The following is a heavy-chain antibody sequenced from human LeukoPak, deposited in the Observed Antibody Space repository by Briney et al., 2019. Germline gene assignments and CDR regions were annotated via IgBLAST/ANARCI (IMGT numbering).Heavy chain of an antibody. CDR1: GFTFSDYY. Sequence: PGGSLRLSCAASGFTFSDYYMSWIRQAPGKGLEWVSHISSSGSTIYYADSVKGRFTISRDNAKNSLYLQMNSLRAEDTAVYYCARASGTIAAAGTWYYYGMDVWGQGTTVTVSS. J-gene: IGHJ6*02. D-gene: IGHD6-13*01. CDR3: ARASGTIAAAGTWYYYGMDV. V-gene: IGHV3-11*01. CDR2: ISSSGSTI.